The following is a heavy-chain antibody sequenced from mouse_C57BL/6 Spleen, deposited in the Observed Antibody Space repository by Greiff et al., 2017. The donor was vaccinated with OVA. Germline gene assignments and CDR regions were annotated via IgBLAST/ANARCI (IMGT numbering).Heavy chain of an antibody. CDR1: GFSLTSYG. CDR2: IWSDGST. Sequence: VKLVESGPGLVAPSQSLSITCTVSGFSLTSYGVHWVRQPPGKGLEWLVVIWSDGSTTYNSALKSRLSISKDNSKSQVFLKMNSLQTDDTAMYYCARHGGGSSPWFAYWGQGTLVTVSA. D-gene: IGHD1-1*01. V-gene: IGHV2-6-1*01. CDR3: ARHGGGSSPWFAY. J-gene: IGHJ3*01.